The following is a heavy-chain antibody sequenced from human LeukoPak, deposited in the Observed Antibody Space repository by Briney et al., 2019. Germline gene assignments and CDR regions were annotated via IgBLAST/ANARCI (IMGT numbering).Heavy chain of an antibody. CDR3: ARRRYSYTRFFDY. V-gene: IGHV4-34*01. J-gene: IGHJ4*02. D-gene: IGHD5-18*01. CDR2: INHSGST. CDR1: GGSFSGYY. Sequence: SETLSLTCAVYGGSFSGYYWSWIRQPPGKGLEWIGEINHSGSTNYNPSLKSRVTISVDTSKNQFSLKLSSVTAADTAVYYCARRRYSYTRFFDYWGQGTLVTVSS.